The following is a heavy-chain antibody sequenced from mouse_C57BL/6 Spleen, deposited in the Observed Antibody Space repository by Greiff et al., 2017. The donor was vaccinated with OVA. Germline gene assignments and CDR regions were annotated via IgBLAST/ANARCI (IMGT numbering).Heavy chain of an antibody. V-gene: IGHV1-15*01. J-gene: IGHJ3*01. CDR3: TRRDWEGGLAD. D-gene: IGHD4-1*01. CDR1: GYTFTDYE. CDR2: IDPETGGT. Sequence: QVQLQQSGAELVRPGASVTLSCKASGYTFTDYEMHWVKQTPVHGLEWIGAIDPETGGTAYNQKFKGKAILTADKSSSTAYMELSSLTSEDSAVYYCTRRDWEGGLADWGQGTLVTVSA.